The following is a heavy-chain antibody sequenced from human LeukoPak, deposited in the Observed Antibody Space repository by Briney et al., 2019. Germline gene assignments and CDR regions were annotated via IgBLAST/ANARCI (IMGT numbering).Heavy chain of an antibody. CDR2: ISDGGRPL. Sequence: GGSLRLSCAASGFIFSDYYMSWIRQAPGKGLEWVSFISDGGRPLHYADSVKGRFTITRDNAKNSLYLQMNSLRDEDTAVYFCARRYCTPSSCYSDYWGQGALVTVSS. J-gene: IGHJ4*02. D-gene: IGHD2-8*01. CDR1: GFIFSDYY. V-gene: IGHV3-11*01. CDR3: ARRYCTPSSCYSDY.